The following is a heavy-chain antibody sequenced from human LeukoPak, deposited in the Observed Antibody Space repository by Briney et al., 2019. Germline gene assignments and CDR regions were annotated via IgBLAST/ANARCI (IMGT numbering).Heavy chain of an antibody. CDR3: ARGSGGYDDFDY. D-gene: IGHD5-12*01. CDR1: GGSISSYY. J-gene: IGHJ4*02. CDR2: IYYSGST. V-gene: IGHV4-59*01. Sequence: SESLSLTCTVSGGSISSYYWSWIRQPPGKGLEWIGYIYYSGSTNYNPSLKSRVTISVVTSKNQFSLKLSSVTAADTAVYYCARGSGGYDDFDYWGQGTLVTVSS.